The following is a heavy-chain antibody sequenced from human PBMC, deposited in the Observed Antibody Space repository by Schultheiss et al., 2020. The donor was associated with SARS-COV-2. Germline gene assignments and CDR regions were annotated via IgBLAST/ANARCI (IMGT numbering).Heavy chain of an antibody. CDR3: ARVGIAAAGRPSYYYYYYMDV. V-gene: IGHV3-33*01. CDR2: IWYDGSNK. J-gene: IGHJ6*03. Sequence: GESLKISCAASGFTFSSYGMHWVRQAPGKGLEWVAVIWYDGSNKYYADSVKGRFTISRDNSKNTLYLQMNSLRAEDTAVYYCARVGIAAAGRPSYYYYYYMDVWGKGTTVTVSS. CDR1: GFTFSSYG. D-gene: IGHD6-13*01.